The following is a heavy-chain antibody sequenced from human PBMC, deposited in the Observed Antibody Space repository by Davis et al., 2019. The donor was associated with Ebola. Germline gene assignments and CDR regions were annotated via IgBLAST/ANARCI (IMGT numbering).Heavy chain of an antibody. CDR2: ISGSGGST. V-gene: IGHV3-23*01. D-gene: IGHD3-3*01. CDR1: GFTFSSSA. Sequence: AASVKVSCKASGFTFSSSAMTWVRQAPGKGLEWVSGISGSGGSTYYADSVEGRFTISRDNSKKTLYLQMNSLRAEDTAVYYCAKSGLSFGVVKYHYGMDVWGKGTTVTVSS. J-gene: IGHJ6*04. CDR3: AKSGLSFGVVKYHYGMDV.